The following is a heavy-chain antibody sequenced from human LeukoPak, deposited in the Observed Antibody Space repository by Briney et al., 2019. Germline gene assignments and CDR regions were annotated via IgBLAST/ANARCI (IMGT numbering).Heavy chain of an antibody. D-gene: IGHD1-26*01. CDR1: GYTFTSYA. J-gene: IGHJ4*02. CDR3: ARDWRELSDY. CDR2: ISYDGSNK. Sequence: SCKASGYTFTSYAMHWVRQAPGKGLEWVAVISYDGSNKYYADSVKGRFTISRDNSKNTLYLQMNSLRAEDTAVYYCARDWRELSDYWGQGTLVTVSS. V-gene: IGHV3-30-3*01.